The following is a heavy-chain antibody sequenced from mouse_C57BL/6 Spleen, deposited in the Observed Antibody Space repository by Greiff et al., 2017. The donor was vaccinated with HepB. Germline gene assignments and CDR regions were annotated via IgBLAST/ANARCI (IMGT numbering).Heavy chain of an antibody. CDR2: IDPSDSET. V-gene: IGHV1-52*01. J-gene: IGHJ2*01. D-gene: IGHD1-1*01. CDR3: ARGYYYGSSYRYFDY. Sequence: QVQLQQPGAELVRPGSSVKLSCKASGYTFTSYWMHWVKQRPIQGLEWIGNIDPSDSETHYNQKFKDKATFTVDKSSSTAYMQLSSLTSEDSAVYYCARGYYYGSSYRYFDYWGQGTTLTVSS. CDR1: GYTFTSYW.